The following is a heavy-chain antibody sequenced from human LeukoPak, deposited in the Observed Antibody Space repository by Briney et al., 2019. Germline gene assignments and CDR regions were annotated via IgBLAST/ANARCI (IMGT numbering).Heavy chain of an antibody. CDR3: ARDYVPGY. D-gene: IGHD3-16*01. CDR2: ISYDGSNK. J-gene: IGHJ4*02. CDR1: GFTFSSYA. Sequence: GGSLSLSCAASGFTFSSYAMHWVRQAPGKGLEWVAVISYDGSNKYYAGSVKGRFTITRDNSKNTLYLQMNSLRAEDTAVYYCARDYVPGYWGQGTLVTVSS. V-gene: IGHV3-30-3*01.